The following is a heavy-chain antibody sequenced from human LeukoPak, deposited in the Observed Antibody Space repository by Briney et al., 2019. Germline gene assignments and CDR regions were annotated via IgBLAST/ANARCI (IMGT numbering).Heavy chain of an antibody. D-gene: IGHD2-21*02. CDR2: IIPILGIA. CDR3: ARDDPYCGGDCYSGFDY. J-gene: IGHJ4*02. V-gene: IGHV1-69*04. Sequence: ASVKVSCKASGGTFSSYAISWVRQAPGQGLEWMGRIIPILGIANYAQKFQGRVTITADKPTSTAYVELSSLRSEDTAVYHCARDDPYCGGDCYSGFDYWGQGTLVTVSS. CDR1: GGTFSSYA.